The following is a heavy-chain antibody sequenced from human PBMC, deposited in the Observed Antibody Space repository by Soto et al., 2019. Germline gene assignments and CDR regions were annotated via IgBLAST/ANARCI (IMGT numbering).Heavy chain of an antibody. J-gene: IGHJ5*02. CDR2: IDPSDSYT. V-gene: IGHV5-10-1*01. Sequence: RGEPLKISCKGSGYGFTSYWISWVRQMPGKGLEWMGRIDPSDSYTTYSPSFQGHVTISADKSISTAYLQWSSLKASDTAMYYCARAAVAGTVDNWFDPWGQGTLVTVSS. CDR1: GYGFTSYW. CDR3: ARAAVAGTVDNWFDP. D-gene: IGHD6-19*01.